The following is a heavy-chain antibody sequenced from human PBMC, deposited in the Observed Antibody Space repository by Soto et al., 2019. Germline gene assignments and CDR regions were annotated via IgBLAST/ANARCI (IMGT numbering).Heavy chain of an antibody. J-gene: IGHJ4*02. CDR2: FYWEDDK. CDR1: GFSLTTSGVG. CDR3: AHRVLRTVFGLVTTTAIYFDF. D-gene: IGHD3-3*01. V-gene: IGHV2-5*02. Sequence: QITLKESGPTVVKPTETLTLTCTFSGFSLTTSGVGVGWVRQSPGKTPEWLALFYWEDDKGYSTSINSRLIITKDTTKNQEVLTMANVDPADTATYYCAHRVLRTVFGLVTTTAIYFDFWGPGTPVVVSS.